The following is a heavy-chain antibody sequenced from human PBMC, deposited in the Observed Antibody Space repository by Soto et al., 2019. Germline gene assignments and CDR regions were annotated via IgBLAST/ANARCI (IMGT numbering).Heavy chain of an antibody. D-gene: IGHD2-2*01. Sequence: SETLSLTCTVSGDSIRSGNHYWGWIRQPQGKGLEWIGXXXYXGXTXYXXXXKSRVTISVDTSKNQFSLKLSSVTAADTAVYYCARRVIPAAMFDYWGQGTLVTVSS. J-gene: IGHJ4*02. CDR2: XXYXGXT. CDR3: ARRVIPAAMFDY. CDR1: GDSIRSGNHY. V-gene: IGHV4-39*01.